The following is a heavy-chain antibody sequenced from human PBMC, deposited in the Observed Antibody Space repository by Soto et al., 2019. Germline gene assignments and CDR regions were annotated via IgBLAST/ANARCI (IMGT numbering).Heavy chain of an antibody. CDR2: IWNDGTNP. CDR1: GFTFSSYG. Sequence: QVQLVESGGGVVQPGRSLRLSCAASGFTFSSYGMHWVRLTPGKGLEWVALIWNDGTNPYYADSVQGRFTVSRDNSKNTLYLHINRLSAEDTAVYYCARDNVPSTNYCWFDPRGQATLVTVSS. J-gene: IGHJ5*02. V-gene: IGHV3-33*01. CDR3: ARDNVPSTNYCWFDP. D-gene: IGHD1-7*01.